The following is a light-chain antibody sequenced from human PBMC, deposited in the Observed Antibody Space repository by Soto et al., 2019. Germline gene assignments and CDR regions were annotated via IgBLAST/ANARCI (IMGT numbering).Light chain of an antibody. V-gene: IGKV3-20*01. J-gene: IGKJ2*01. Sequence: DIVLTQSPGTLSLSPGERATLSCRASQSVSRRFLAWYQQKPGQAPRLLMYGASSRATGIPDRFSGTGSGTDFPLTIRRLEPEDFAVYYCQQYGSSPYTFGLGTKVEIK. CDR3: QQYGSSPYT. CDR2: GAS. CDR1: QSVSRRF.